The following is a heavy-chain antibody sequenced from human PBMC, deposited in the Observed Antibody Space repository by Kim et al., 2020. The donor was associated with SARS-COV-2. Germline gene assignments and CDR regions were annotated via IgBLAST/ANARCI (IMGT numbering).Heavy chain of an antibody. CDR2: INTNTGNP. CDR1: GYTFTSYA. J-gene: IGHJ6*03. V-gene: IGHV7-4-1*02. CDR3: ARDSGSEDYYYYYMDV. D-gene: IGHD1-26*01. Sequence: ASVKVSCKASGYTFTSYAMNWVRQAPGQGLEWMGWINTNTGNPTSAQGFTGRVVFSLDTSVSTAYLQISSLKAEDTAVYYCARDSGSEDYYYYYMDVWGKGTTVTVSS.